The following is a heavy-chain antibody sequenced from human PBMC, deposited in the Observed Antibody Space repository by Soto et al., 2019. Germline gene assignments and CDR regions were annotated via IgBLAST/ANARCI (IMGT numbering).Heavy chain of an antibody. CDR3: AKVLSKNYYYHFVF. D-gene: IGHD3-10*01. J-gene: IGHJ4*01. Sequence: GGSLRLSCTASGFTFSDYAMTWVRQAPGKGLEWVSTISGGSSVTYYGDSVKGRFTISRDNAKKTLFLQLNRLSAADTATYYCAKVLSKNYYYHFVFWGQGXQVTVYS. V-gene: IGHV3-23*01. CDR1: GFTFSDYA. CDR2: ISGGSSVT.